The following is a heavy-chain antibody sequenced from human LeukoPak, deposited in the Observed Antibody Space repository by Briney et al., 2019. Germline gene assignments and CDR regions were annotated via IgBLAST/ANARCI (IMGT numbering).Heavy chain of an antibody. CDR2: INHSGST. Sequence: SETLFLTCAVYGGSFSGYYWSWIRQPPGKGLEWIWEINHSGSTNYNPSLKSRVTISVDTSKNQFSLKLSSVTAADTAVYYCARAHDYGDYADAFDIWGQGTMVTVSS. V-gene: IGHV4-34*01. CDR1: GGSFSGYY. D-gene: IGHD4-17*01. CDR3: ARAHDYGDYADAFDI. J-gene: IGHJ3*02.